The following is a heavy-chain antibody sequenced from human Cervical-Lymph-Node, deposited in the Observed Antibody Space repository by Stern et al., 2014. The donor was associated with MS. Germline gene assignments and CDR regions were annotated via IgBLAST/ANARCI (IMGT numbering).Heavy chain of an antibody. J-gene: IGHJ4*02. Sequence: VQLVESGAEVKKPGASVKVSCKASGYTFTSYYMHWVRQAPGQGLEWMGIINPSGGSTRYAQKFQGRVTMTRDKSTSTAYMELRSLRSEDTAVYYCARVTAAADYWGQGTLVTVSS. CDR2: INPSGGST. D-gene: IGHD6-13*01. CDR3: ARVTAAADY. V-gene: IGHV1-46*01. CDR1: GYTFTSYY.